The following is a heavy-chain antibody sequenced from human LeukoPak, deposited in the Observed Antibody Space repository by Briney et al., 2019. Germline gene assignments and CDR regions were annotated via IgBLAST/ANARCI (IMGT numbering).Heavy chain of an antibody. CDR2: IHGSGST. V-gene: IGHV4-4*07. D-gene: IGHD4-17*01. J-gene: IGHJ5*02. Sequence: SETLSLTCTASGGSISSYYWSWIRQPAGKGLEWIWLIHGSGSTTFNPSLKSRVTVSVDTTKNHFSLKLSSVLAADDAVYYYAEDLTTPPYNWFDLWGQGTLVTVSS. CDR1: GGSISSYY. CDR3: AEDLTTPPYNWFDL.